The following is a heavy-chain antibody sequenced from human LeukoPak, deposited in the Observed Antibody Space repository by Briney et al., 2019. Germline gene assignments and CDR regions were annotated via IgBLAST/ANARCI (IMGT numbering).Heavy chain of an antibody. D-gene: IGHD5-18*01. J-gene: IGHJ4*02. CDR2: IYHNGNT. CDR1: GYSISSGYY. Sequence: PSETLSLTCAVSGYSISSGYYWGWIRQPPGKGLEWIGTIYHNGNTYYNPSLKSRVTISVDTSKNQFSLKLSSVTAADTAVYYCARVRDNYGDSDYWGQGTLVTVSS. V-gene: IGHV4-38-2*01. CDR3: ARVRDNYGDSDY.